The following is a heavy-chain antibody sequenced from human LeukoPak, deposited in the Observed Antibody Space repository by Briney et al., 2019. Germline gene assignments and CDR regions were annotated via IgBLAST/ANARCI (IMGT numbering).Heavy chain of an antibody. CDR1: GGSISSSSYY. V-gene: IGHV4-39*01. J-gene: IGHJ4*02. D-gene: IGHD3-3*01. CDR2: IYYSGST. Sequence: PSETLSLTCTVSGGSISSSSYYWGWIRQPPGKGLEWIGSIYYSGSTYYNPSLKSRVTISVDTSKNQFSLKLSSVTAADTAVYYCARGTSDFWSGYYSQAVDYWGQGTLVTVSS. CDR3: ARGTSDFWSGYYSQAVDY.